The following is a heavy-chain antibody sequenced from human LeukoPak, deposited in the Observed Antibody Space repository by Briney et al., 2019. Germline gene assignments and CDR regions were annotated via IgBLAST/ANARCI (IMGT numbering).Heavy chain of an antibody. D-gene: IGHD6-19*01. CDR1: GFTFSGSA. J-gene: IGHJ6*03. CDR2: ISYDGSNK. V-gene: IGHV3-30*04. Sequence: PGGSLRLSCAASGFTFSGSAMHWVRQAPGKGLEWVAVISYDGSNKYYADSVKGRFTISRDNSKNTLYLQMNSLRAEDTAVYYCAKDRQWLVPRGDYYYYMDVWGKGTTVTVSS. CDR3: AKDRQWLVPRGDYYYYMDV.